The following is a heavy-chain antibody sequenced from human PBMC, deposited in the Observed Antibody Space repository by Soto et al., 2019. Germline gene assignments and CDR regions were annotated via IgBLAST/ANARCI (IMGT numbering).Heavy chain of an antibody. V-gene: IGHV1-3*01. J-gene: IGHJ6*02. CDR2: INCGNGNT. CDR3: AREAAYSSGWYRLYYYGMDV. Sequence: GASVKVSCKASGFPFTTYAIHWVRQAPGQRLEWMGWINCGNGNTKYSQKLQGRVTITRDTSASTADMELSSLRSDDTAVYYCAREAAYSSGWYRLYYYGMDVWGQGTTVTVS. D-gene: IGHD6-19*01. CDR1: GFPFTTYA.